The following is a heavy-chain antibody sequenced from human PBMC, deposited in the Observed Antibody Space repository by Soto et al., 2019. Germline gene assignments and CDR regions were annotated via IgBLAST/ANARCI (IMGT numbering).Heavy chain of an antibody. V-gene: IGHV3-23*01. CDR3: ARDQNSGSYYYYYYGMDV. J-gene: IGHJ6*02. CDR2: ISGNGVNT. Sequence: EVQLLESGGGLVQPGGSLRLSCAASGFPFSNYAMTWVRQAPGKGLEWVSAISGNGVNTHYADSVKGRFTISRDNSKNPLFLQMNSLRAEDTAVFYCARDQNSGSYYYYYYGMDVWGQGTTVTVSS. CDR1: GFPFSNYA. D-gene: IGHD1-26*01.